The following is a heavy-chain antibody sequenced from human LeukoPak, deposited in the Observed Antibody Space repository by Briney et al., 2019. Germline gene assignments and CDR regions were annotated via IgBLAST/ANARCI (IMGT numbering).Heavy chain of an antibody. CDR3: AREVKGSYYFDY. CDR2: IWYDGSNK. V-gene: IGHV3-33*01. J-gene: IGHJ4*02. D-gene: IGHD3-10*01. Sequence: PGGSLRLSCAASGFTFSSYGMHWVRQAPGKGLEWVAVIWYDGSNKYYADSVKGRFTISRDNSKNTLYLQMNSLRAEDTAVYYCAREVKGSYYFDYWGQGTLVTVSS. CDR1: GFTFSSYG.